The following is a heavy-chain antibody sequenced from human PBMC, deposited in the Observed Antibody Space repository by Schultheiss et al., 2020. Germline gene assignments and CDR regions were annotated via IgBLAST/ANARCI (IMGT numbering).Heavy chain of an antibody. CDR3: ARAPRAAAGGDY. J-gene: IGHJ4*02. D-gene: IGHD6-13*01. V-gene: IGHV1-69*02. CDR2: IIPVLGIA. Sequence: SVKVSCKASGDIFSNSTITWMRQAPGQGLDWMGRIIPVLGIAIYAQNFEDRLTITADTSTRTAYMELSSLRSDDAAVYYCARAPRAAAGGDYWGQGTLVTV. CDR1: GDIFSNST.